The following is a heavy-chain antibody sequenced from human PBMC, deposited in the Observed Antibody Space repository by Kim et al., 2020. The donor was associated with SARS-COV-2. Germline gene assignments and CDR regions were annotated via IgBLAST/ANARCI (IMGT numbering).Heavy chain of an antibody. J-gene: IGHJ4*02. V-gene: IGHV3-64D*06. CDR3: VKGDILTLLTTFDY. CDR2: ISSNGGST. CDR1: GFTFSSYA. D-gene: IGHD3-9*01. Sequence: GGSLRLSCSASGFTFSSYAMHWVRQAPGKGLEYVSAISSNGGSTYYADSVKGRFTISRDNSKNTLYLQMSSLRAEDTAVYYCVKGDILTLLTTFDYWGQGTLVTVSS.